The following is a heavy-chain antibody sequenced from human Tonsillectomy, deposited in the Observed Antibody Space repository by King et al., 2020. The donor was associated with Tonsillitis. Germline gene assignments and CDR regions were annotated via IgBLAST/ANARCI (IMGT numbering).Heavy chain of an antibody. CDR2: IHYSGTT. Sequence: QLQESGPGLVKPSQTLSLTCHVSGGSISSGGSYWSWIRQHSGKGVEWIGYIHYSGTTYYNPSLKSRVIISVDTSKNQFSLKLSSVTAADTAVYYCARDNGGNDAFDMWGQGTVVTVSS. CDR1: GGSISSGGSY. D-gene: IGHD4-23*01. CDR3: ARDNGGNDAFDM. J-gene: IGHJ3*02. V-gene: IGHV4-31*03.